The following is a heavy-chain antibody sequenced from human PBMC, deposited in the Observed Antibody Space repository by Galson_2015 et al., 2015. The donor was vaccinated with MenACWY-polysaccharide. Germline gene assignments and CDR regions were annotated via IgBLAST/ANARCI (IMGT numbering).Heavy chain of an antibody. V-gene: IGHV3-7*03. CDR2: IKKDGSEK. D-gene: IGHD3-16*01. CDR3: ARGHGDLSIGYADGDF. CDR1: GFTFNTHA. J-gene: IGHJ4*02. Sequence: SLRLSCAASGFTFNTHAVSWVRQAPGMRPEWVANIKKDGSEKYYVDSVRGRFTISRDNAKNSVYLHMNSLRAEDTAVYHCARGHGDLSIGYADGDFWGQGTLVTVST.